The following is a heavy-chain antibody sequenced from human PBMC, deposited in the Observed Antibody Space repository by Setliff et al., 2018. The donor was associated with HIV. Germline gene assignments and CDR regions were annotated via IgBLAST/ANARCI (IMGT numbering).Heavy chain of an antibody. Sequence: GASVKVSCKASGYTFTNYDINWVRQATGQGLGWLGWMNPKSGVSGYGQKFQDRVTMTRDTSISTAYMELSRRTSEDTAVYYCARGKGVGGVIITGGLDVWGKGTTVTVSS. J-gene: IGHJ6*04. CDR1: GYTFTNYD. V-gene: IGHV1-8*02. D-gene: IGHD3-10*01. CDR2: MNPKSGVS. CDR3: ARGKGVGGVIITGGLDV.